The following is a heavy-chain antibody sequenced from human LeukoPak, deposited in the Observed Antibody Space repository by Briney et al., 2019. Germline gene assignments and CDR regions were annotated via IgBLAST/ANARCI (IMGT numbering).Heavy chain of an antibody. Sequence: SETLSLTCTVSGGSISSSPYYWGWIRQPPGKGLEWIGNIYYSGSTYYNPSLKSRVTISVDTSKNQFSLKLTSVTAADTAVYYCARHASVDGNWPRPLDYWGQGSLVTVSS. D-gene: IGHD6-19*01. CDR2: IYYSGST. V-gene: IGHV4-39*01. CDR1: GGSISSSPYY. J-gene: IGHJ4*02. CDR3: ARHASVDGNWPRPLDY.